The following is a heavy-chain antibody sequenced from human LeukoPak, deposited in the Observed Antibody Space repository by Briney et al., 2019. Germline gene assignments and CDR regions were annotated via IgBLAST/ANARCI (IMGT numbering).Heavy chain of an antibody. J-gene: IGHJ4*02. CDR3: TSFYETN. CDR1: GFIFTKYW. Sequence: GGSLRLSCAASGFIFTKYWMHWVRQAPGKGLVWVSHVNSDGSATSYADSVKGRFTISRDNAKNTVYLHMNSLRVEDTAGYYCTSFYETNWGQGTLVTVSS. V-gene: IGHV3-74*01. CDR2: VNSDGSAT. D-gene: IGHD2/OR15-2a*01.